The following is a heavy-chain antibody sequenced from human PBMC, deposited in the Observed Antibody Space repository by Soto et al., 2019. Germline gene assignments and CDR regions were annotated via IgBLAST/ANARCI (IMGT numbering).Heavy chain of an antibody. V-gene: IGHV1-18*01. CDR2: ISAYNGDT. CDR1: GDTFRNYG. CDR3: ARDGRKSVPNSENFDI. D-gene: IGHD2-8*01. Sequence: GASVEVSCKASGDTFRNYGINWVRQAPGQGLEWMGWISAYNGDTNYAQNFQGRVTLATDTPTSTAYLELRSLKSDDTAMYYCARDGRKSVPNSENFDIWRQGSTCTVAS. J-gene: IGHJ6*02.